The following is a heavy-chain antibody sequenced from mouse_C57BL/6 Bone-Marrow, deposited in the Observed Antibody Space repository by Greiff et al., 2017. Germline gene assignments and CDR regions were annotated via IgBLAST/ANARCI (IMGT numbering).Heavy chain of an antibody. V-gene: IGHV14-3*01. D-gene: IGHD1-1*01. CDR3: ARSYGSSYVDWYFDV. CDR1: GFNIKNTY. CDR2: IDPANGNT. Sequence: VQLQQSVAELVRPGASVKLSCTASGFNIKNTYMHWVKQRPEQGLEWIGRIDPANGNTKYAPKFQGKATITADTSSNTAYLQLSSLTSEDTAIYYCARSYGSSYVDWYFDVWGKGTTVTVSS. J-gene: IGHJ1*03.